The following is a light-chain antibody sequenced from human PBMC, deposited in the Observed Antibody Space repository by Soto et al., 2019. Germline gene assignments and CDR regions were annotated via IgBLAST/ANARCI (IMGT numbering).Light chain of an antibody. J-gene: IGKJ5*01. CDR3: QQRYTWPIT. Sequence: EIVLTQSPATLSLSPGERATLSCRASQSVSSYFAWYQQKPGQAPRLLIYDASNRATGIPARFSGSGSGTDFTLTISSLEPEDFAVYYCQQRYTWPITFGQGTRLEIK. CDR2: DAS. CDR1: QSVSSY. V-gene: IGKV3-11*01.